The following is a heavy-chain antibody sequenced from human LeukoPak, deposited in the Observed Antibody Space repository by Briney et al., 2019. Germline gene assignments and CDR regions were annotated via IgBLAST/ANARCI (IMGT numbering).Heavy chain of an antibody. CDR2: MNPNSGNT. Sequence: GASVKVSCKASGYTFTSYDINWVRQATGQGLEWMGWMNPNSGNTGYAQKFQGRVTMTRNTSISTAYMELSSLRSEDAAVYYCARGSIAAAGTIGFDYWGQGTLVTVSS. V-gene: IGHV1-8*01. D-gene: IGHD6-13*01. CDR1: GYTFTSYD. CDR3: ARGSIAAAGTIGFDY. J-gene: IGHJ4*02.